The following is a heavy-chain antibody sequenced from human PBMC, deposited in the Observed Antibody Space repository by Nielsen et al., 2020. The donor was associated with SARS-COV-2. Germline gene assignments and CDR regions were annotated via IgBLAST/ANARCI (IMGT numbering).Heavy chain of an antibody. CDR1: GGPISTSSYY. J-gene: IGHJ3*02. CDR3: ARPTPMDTAFDI. CDR2: IYYSGST. D-gene: IGHD5-18*01. V-gene: IGHV4-39*01. Sequence: SGTLSLTFTVSGGPISTSSYYWGWIRQPPGKGLEWIGSIYYSGSTYYNPSLKSRVTISVDTSKNQFSLKLSSVTAADTAVYYCARPTPMDTAFDIWGQGTMVTVSS.